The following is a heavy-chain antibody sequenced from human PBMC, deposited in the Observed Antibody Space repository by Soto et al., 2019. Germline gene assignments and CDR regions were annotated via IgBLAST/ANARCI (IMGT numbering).Heavy chain of an antibody. J-gene: IGHJ5*02. CDR3: VRVPGP. Sequence: SETLSLTCVFSGFSISSGGYSWSWIRQPPGKGLEWIGYIYHSGSTYYNPSLKSRVTMSVDRSKNQFSLKLSSVTAADTAVYYCVRVPGPWGQGTLVTVSS. CDR2: IYHSGST. CDR1: GFSISSGGYS. V-gene: IGHV4-30-2*01.